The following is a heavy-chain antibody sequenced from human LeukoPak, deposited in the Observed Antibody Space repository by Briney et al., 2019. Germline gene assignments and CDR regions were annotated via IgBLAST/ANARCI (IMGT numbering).Heavy chain of an antibody. CDR2: INTNTGNP. V-gene: IGHV7-4-1*02. J-gene: IGHJ4*02. CDR1: GYTFTSYA. CDR3: AKSLLLWFGELSAPFDY. Sequence: ASVKVSCKASGYTFTSYALNWVRQAPGQGLEWMGWINTNTGNPTSAQGFTGRFVFSLDTSVSTAYLQISSLKAEDTAVYYCAKSLLLWFGELSAPFDYWGQGTLVTVSS. D-gene: IGHD3-10*01.